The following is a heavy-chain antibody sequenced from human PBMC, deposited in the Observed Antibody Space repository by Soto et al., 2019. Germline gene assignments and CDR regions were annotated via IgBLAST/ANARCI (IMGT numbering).Heavy chain of an antibody. D-gene: IGHD3-22*01. CDR1: GYTFDSYA. J-gene: IGHJ4*02. V-gene: IGHV1-69*06. CDR2: IIPFFGTP. CDR3: ARDKGAYYSHLQY. Sequence: QVQLVQSGAEVKKPGSSVKVSCKGSGYTFDSYAFSWVRQAPGQGLEWVGGIIPFFGTPNYAQKFQGRVTISADKSTXTAYMELVSLTSEDTAVXFCARDKGAYYSHLQYWGQGTLITVSS.